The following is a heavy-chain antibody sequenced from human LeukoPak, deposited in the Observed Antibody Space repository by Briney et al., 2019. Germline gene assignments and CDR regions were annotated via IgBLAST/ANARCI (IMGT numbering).Heavy chain of an antibody. V-gene: IGHV4-39*07. D-gene: IGHD2-2*01. Sequence: SETLSLTCTVSGGSISSSSYYWGWIRQPPGKGLEWIGSIYYSGSTYYNPSLKSRVTLSVDRSKNQFSLKLSSVTAADTAVYYCARSIVVVPAAVDYWGQGTLVTVSS. J-gene: IGHJ4*02. CDR3: ARSIVVVPAAVDY. CDR1: GGSISSSSYY. CDR2: IYYSGST.